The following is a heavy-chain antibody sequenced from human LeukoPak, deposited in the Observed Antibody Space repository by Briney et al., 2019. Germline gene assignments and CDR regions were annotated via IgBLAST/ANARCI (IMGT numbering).Heavy chain of an antibody. D-gene: IGHD1-26*01. CDR1: GFTFSNYA. CDR2: ISYDGSNK. CDR3: ASPTEQWELLRGYFDY. Sequence: GGCLRLSCAASGFTFSNYAMSWVRQAPDKGLEWVAVISYDGSNKYYADSVKGRFAISRDNSKNTLYLQMNSLRAEDTAVYYCASPTEQWELLRGYFDYWGQGTLVTVSS. V-gene: IGHV3-30*09. J-gene: IGHJ4*02.